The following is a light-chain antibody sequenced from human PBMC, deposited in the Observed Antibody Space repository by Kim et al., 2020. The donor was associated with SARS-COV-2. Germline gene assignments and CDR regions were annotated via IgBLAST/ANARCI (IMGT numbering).Light chain of an antibody. J-gene: IGLJ2*01. CDR3: NSRDTNDIVL. CDR1: SLRSSY. Sequence: ALGQTVRITCRGDSLRSSYATWYKQKPRQAPLLLIYGKNNRPSGIPDRFSGSSSGNTASLTITGTQAGDEADYYCNSRDTNDIVLFGGGTQLTVL. CDR2: GKN. V-gene: IGLV3-19*01.